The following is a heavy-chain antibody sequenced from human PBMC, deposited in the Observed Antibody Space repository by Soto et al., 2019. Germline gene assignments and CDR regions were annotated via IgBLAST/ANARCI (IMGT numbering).Heavy chain of an antibody. V-gene: IGHV4-39*01. D-gene: IGHD3-3*02. CDR1: GDSISSSSYY. CDR3: ARHLQLAVSGFDP. J-gene: IGHJ5*02. Sequence: SETLSLTCAVSGDSISSSSYYWAWIRQPPGKGLEWIGSIHYRANSYYSPSLKSRITISVDTSKNQISLRLSSVTAADPAVYYCARHLQLAVSGFDPWGQGTLVTVSS. CDR2: IHYRANS.